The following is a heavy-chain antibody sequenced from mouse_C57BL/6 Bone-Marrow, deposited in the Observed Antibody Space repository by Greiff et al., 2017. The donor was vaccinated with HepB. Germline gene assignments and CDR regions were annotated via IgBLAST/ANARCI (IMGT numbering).Heavy chain of an antibody. CDR2: IWRGGST. V-gene: IGHV2-5*01. CDR3: AKNAYGSSFFDY. CDR1: GFSLTSYG. Sequence: VMLVESGPGLVQPSQSLSITCTVSGFSLTSYGVHWVRQSPGKGLEWLGVIWRGGSTDYNAAFMSRLSITKDNSKSQVFFKMNSLQADDTAIYYCAKNAYGSSFFDYWGQGTTLTVSS. D-gene: IGHD1-1*01. J-gene: IGHJ2*01.